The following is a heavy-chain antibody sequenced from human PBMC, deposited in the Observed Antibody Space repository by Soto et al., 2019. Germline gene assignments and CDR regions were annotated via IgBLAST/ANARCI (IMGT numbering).Heavy chain of an antibody. CDR3: AAPGSSGSKVAFDI. Sequence: GASVKVSCKASGFTFTSSAMQWVRQARGQRLEWIGWIVVGSGNTNYAQKFQERVTITRGMSTSTAYMELSSLRSEDTAVYYCAAPGSSGSKVAFDIWGQGTMVTVSS. V-gene: IGHV1-58*02. J-gene: IGHJ3*02. CDR1: GFTFTSSA. D-gene: IGHD6-19*01. CDR2: IVVGSGNT.